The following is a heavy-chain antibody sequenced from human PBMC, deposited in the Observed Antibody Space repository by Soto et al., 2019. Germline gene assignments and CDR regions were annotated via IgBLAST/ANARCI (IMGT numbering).Heavy chain of an antibody. J-gene: IGHJ6*02. CDR3: ARGRGAVAANVGGTGYYYYYGMDV. V-gene: IGHV4-34*01. CDR2: INHSGST. CDR1: GGSFSGYY. Sequence: PSETLSLTCAVYGGSFSGYYWSWIRQPPGKGLEWIGEINHSGSTNYNPSHKSRITISVDTSKNQYSLKLSSVTAADTAVNYCARGRGAVAANVGGTGYYYYYGMDVWGQGTTVT. D-gene: IGHD6-19*01.